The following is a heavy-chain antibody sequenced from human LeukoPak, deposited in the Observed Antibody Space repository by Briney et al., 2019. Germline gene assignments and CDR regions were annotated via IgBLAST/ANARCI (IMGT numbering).Heavy chain of an antibody. D-gene: IGHD3-9*01. J-gene: IGHJ6*03. CDR3: ARDGDRYFDWLKNYYYMDV. CDR2: INAGNGNT. CDR1: GYTFTSYA. V-gene: IGHV1-3*01. Sequence: ASVKVSCKASGYTFTSYAMHWVRQAPGQRLEWMGWINAGNGNTKYSQEFQGRVTITRDTSASTAYMELSRLRSDDTAVYYCARDGDRYFDWLKNYYYMDVWGKGTTVTISS.